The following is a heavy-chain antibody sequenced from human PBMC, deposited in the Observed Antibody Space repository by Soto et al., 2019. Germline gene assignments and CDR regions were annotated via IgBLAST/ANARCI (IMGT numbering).Heavy chain of an antibody. V-gene: IGHV4-39*02. CDR1: XGSINSNNYY. J-gene: IGHJ5*02. Sequence: TLSLTCTVSXGSINSNNYYWSWIRQPPGKGLEWIGSIYYSGSTYYNPSLKSRVTISVDTSASTAYMELSSLRSEDTAVYYCARDLSLSPKIPNWFDPWGQGTLVTVSS. CDR3: ARDLSLSPKIPNWFDP. CDR2: IYYSGST.